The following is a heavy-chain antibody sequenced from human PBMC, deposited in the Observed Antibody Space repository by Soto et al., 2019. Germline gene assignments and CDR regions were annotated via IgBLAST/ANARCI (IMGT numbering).Heavy chain of an antibody. CDR3: ARDGQLDFDY. Sequence: PGESLKISCKGSGYSCTSYWIGWVRQMPGKGLEWMGIIYPGDSDTRYSPSFQGQVTISRDNAKNSLYLQMNSLRAEDTAVYYCARDGQLDFDYWGQGTLVTVSS. CDR2: IYPGDSDT. J-gene: IGHJ4*02. D-gene: IGHD6-13*01. CDR1: GYSCTSYW. V-gene: IGHV5-51*01.